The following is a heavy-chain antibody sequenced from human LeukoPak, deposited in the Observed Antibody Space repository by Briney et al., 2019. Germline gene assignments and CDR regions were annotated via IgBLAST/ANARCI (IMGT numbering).Heavy chain of an antibody. CDR2: ISYDGSNK. Sequence: PGGSLRLSCAASGFTFSSYGMHWVRQAPGKGLEWVAVISYDGSNKYYADSVKGRFTISRDNSKNTLYLQMNSLRAEDTAVYYCAKDDYSKEFDYWGQGTLVTVSS. J-gene: IGHJ4*02. D-gene: IGHD4-11*01. V-gene: IGHV3-30*18. CDR1: GFTFSSYG. CDR3: AKDDYSKEFDY.